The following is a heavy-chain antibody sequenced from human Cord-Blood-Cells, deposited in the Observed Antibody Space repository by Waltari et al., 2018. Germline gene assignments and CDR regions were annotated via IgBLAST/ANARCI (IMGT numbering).Heavy chain of an antibody. CDR1: GFTFSSYW. J-gene: IGHJ3*02. CDR3: AMPINYGDDAFDI. V-gene: IGHV3-7*01. D-gene: IGHD4-17*01. Sequence: EVQLVESGGGLVQPGGSLRLSCAASGFTFSSYWMSWVRQAPGKGLEWVANIKRDGSEKYYVDSGKGRFTVSRDNAKNSLYLQMNSLRAEDTAVYYCAMPINYGDDAFDIWGQGTMVTVSS. CDR2: IKRDGSEK.